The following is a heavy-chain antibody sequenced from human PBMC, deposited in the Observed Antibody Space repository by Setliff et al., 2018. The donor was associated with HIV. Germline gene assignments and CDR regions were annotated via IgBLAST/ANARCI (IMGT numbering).Heavy chain of an antibody. CDR1: GDSISTYY. CDR3: ARVPFTTGFDY. V-gene: IGHV4-38-2*02. CDR2: IYHSGGT. J-gene: IGHJ4*02. Sequence: ETLSLTCTVSGDSISTYYWGWIRQPPGRGLEWIGNIYHSGGTHYNPSLRSRVTISVDTSKNHFSLKLSSVTAADTAVFYCARVPFTTGFDYWGQGILVTVSS. D-gene: IGHD3-3*01.